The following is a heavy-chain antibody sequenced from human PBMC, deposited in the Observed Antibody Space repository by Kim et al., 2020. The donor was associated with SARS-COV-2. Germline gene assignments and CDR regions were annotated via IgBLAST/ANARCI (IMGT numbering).Heavy chain of an antibody. V-gene: IGHV3-30-3*01. CDR3: ARGVVPFEWLSPLDY. D-gene: IGHD3-9*01. CDR2: MSYDGSNK. Sequence: GGSLRLSCAASGFTFSSYAMHWVRQAPGKGLEWVAIMSYDGSNKYYADSVKGRFTISRENSKNTLYLQMDSPRVDDTAMYYCARGVVPFEWLSPLDYWGQGTLVTVSS. J-gene: IGHJ4*02. CDR1: GFTFSSYA.